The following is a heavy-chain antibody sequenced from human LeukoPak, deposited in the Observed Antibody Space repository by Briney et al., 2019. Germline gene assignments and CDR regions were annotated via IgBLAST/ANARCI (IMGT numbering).Heavy chain of an antibody. V-gene: IGHV3-30*18. D-gene: IGHD4-17*01. CDR1: GFTFSSYG. CDR3: AKDTPSGYGDYAYGYFDY. Sequence: PGRSLRLSCAASGFTFSSYGMHWVRQTPGKGLEWGAIISYEGSNKNYADSVKGRFIISRDNSKNTLYLQMNSLRAEDTAVYYCAKDTPSGYGDYAYGYFDYWGQGSLVTVSS. CDR2: ISYEGSNK. J-gene: IGHJ4*02.